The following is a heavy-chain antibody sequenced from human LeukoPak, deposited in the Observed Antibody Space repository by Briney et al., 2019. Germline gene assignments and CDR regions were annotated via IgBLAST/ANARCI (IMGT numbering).Heavy chain of an antibody. D-gene: IGHD2-2*01. V-gene: IGHV4-39*07. J-gene: IGHJ4*02. CDR3: TRGPAATAPGY. Sequence: SETLSLTCTVSGGSISSSSYYWGWIRQPPGKGLEWIGSIYYSGSTYYNPSLKSRVTISVDTSKNQFSLKLSSVTAADTAVYYCTRGPAATAPGYWGQGILVTVSS. CDR2: IYYSGST. CDR1: GGSISSSSYY.